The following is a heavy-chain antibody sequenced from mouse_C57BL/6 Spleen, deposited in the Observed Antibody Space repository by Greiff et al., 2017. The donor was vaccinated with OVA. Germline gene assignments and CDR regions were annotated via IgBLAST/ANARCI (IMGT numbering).Heavy chain of an antibody. V-gene: IGHV5-6*01. CDR1: GFTFSSYG. CDR3: ARHEGYYDYDGWYFDV. J-gene: IGHJ1*03. D-gene: IGHD2-4*01. CDR2: ISSGGSYT. Sequence: EVQRVESGGDLVKPGGSLKLSCAASGFTFSSYGMSWVRQTPDKRLEWVATISSGGSYTYYPDSVKGRFTISRDNAKNTLYLQMSSLKSEDTAMYYCARHEGYYDYDGWYFDVWGTGTTVTVSS.